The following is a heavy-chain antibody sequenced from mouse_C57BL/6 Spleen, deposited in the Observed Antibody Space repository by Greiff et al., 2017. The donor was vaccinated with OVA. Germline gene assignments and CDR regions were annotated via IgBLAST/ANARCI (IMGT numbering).Heavy chain of an antibody. J-gene: IGHJ2*01. CDR1: GYAFSSSW. CDR2: IYPGDGDT. CDR3: APNWDLDY. Sequence: QVQLKESGPELVKPGASVKISCKASGYAFSSSWMNWVKQRPGKGLEWIGRIYPGDGDTNYNGKFKGKATLTADKSSSTAYMQLSSLTSEDSAVYFCAPNWDLDYWGQGTTLTVSS. D-gene: IGHD4-1*01. V-gene: IGHV1-82*01.